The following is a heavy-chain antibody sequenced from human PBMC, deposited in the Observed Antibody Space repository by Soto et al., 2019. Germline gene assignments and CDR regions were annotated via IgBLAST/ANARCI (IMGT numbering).Heavy chain of an antibody. J-gene: IGHJ2*01. D-gene: IGHD2-15*01. CDR2: IDYRGNI. CDR1: GGSITSTSYY. Sequence: QLHLQESGPGLVEPSETLSLTCAVSGGSITSTSYYWGWIRQPPGAGLEWIGSIDYRGNIYYNSSLKRRVTISVDTSKNQFSLNLNSVTAADSAVYLCAMVAAMVGAASYCYFDLWGRGTRVSVSS. CDR3: AMVAAMVGAASYCYFDL. V-gene: IGHV4-39*01.